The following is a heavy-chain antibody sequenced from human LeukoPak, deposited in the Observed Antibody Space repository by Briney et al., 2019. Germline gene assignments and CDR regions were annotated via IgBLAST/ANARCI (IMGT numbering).Heavy chain of an antibody. CDR2: ISSSGSTI. Sequence: GGSLRLSCAASGFTFSDYYMSWIRQAPGKGLEWVSYISSSGSTIYYADSVKGRFTISRDNAKNTLYLQMNSLRAEDTAVYYCAKAIGVVIRYFDYWGQGTLVTVSS. D-gene: IGHD3-3*01. CDR1: GFTFSDYY. V-gene: IGHV3-11*01. CDR3: AKAIGVVIRYFDY. J-gene: IGHJ4*02.